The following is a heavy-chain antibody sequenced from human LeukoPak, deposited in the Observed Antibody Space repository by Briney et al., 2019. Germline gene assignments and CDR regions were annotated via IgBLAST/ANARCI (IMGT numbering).Heavy chain of an antibody. D-gene: IGHD6-13*01. Sequence: SQTLSLTCTVSGGSISSGGYYCSWIRQPPGKGLEWIGSIYYSGSTYYNPSLKSRVTISVDTSKNQFSLKVSSVTAADTAVYYCARHEWGAAAARKFDYWGQGTLVTVSS. CDR3: ARHEWGAAAARKFDY. CDR1: GGSISSGGYY. V-gene: IGHV4-39*01. CDR2: IYYSGST. J-gene: IGHJ4*02.